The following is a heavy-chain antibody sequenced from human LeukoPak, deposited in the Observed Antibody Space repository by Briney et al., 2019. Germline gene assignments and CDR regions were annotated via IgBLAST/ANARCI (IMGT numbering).Heavy chain of an antibody. CDR3: ARSFSEKFYFES. CDR1: GDSISRGRYY. J-gene: IGHJ4*02. Sequence: PSETLSLTCTVSGDSISRGRYYWSWVRQPAGKELEWIGRIYASGKTDYNPYTPSLKSRVAMSLDTPKNQVSLYLTSVTAADTAMYFCARSFSEKFYFESWGQGTLVTVSS. CDR2: IYASGKT. D-gene: IGHD1-26*01. V-gene: IGHV4-61*02.